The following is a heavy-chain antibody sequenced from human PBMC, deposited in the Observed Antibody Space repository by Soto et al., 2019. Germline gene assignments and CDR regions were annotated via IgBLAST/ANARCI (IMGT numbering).Heavy chain of an antibody. CDR1: GYTFTGYY. CDR3: ARDRGLRYYYDSSGGDDFDI. V-gene: IGHV1-2*04. Sequence: ASVKVSCKASGYTFTGYYMHWVRQAPGQGLEWMGWINPNSGGTNYAQKFQGWVTMTRDTSISTAYMELSRLRSDDTAVYYCARDRGLRYYYDSSGGDDFDIWGQGTMVTVS. CDR2: INPNSGGT. J-gene: IGHJ3*02. D-gene: IGHD3-22*01.